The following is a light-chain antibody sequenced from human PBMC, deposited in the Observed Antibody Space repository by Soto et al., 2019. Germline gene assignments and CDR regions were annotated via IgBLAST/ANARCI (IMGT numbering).Light chain of an antibody. J-gene: IGLJ1*01. Sequence: QSVLTQPPSASGTPGQRVTISCSGSSSSIGSNTVNWYQQLPGTAPKLLIYSNNQRPSGVPDRFSGSRSGTSASLAISGLRSEDEADYYCAAWDDSLNGSYVFGTGTKVTVL. V-gene: IGLV1-44*01. CDR3: AAWDDSLNGSYV. CDR2: SNN. CDR1: SSSIGSNT.